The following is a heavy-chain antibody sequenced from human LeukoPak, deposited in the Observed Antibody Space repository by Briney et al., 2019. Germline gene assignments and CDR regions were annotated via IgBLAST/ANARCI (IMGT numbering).Heavy chain of an antibody. V-gene: IGHV3-9*01. CDR2: ISWKSGSI. CDR3: GRAGPVTKDHFMDV. Sequence: GRSLRLSCVASGFTFDDYAMHWVRQAPGKGLEWVSGISWKSGSIEYADSVKGRFTISRDNAKNSLFLQMNSLSAEDTAVYYCGRAGPVTKDHFMDVWGKGTTVTVSS. D-gene: IGHD2-2*01. J-gene: IGHJ6*03. CDR1: GFTFDDYA.